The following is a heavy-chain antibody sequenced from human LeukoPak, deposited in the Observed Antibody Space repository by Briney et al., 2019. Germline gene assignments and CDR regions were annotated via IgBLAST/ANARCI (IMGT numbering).Heavy chain of an antibody. D-gene: IGHD1-26*01. CDR2: IHPDSGST. CDR3: ARDRGWEHLRAENWFDP. CDR1: GYTFTSYG. Sequence: APVKVSCKASGYTFTSYGISWVRQAPGQGLEWMGWIHPDSGSTNYAQKFQGRVTMTTDTSITTSYMELSGLTSDDTAIYYCARDRGWEHLRAENWFDPWGQGTLVTVS. J-gene: IGHJ5*01. V-gene: IGHV1-18*01.